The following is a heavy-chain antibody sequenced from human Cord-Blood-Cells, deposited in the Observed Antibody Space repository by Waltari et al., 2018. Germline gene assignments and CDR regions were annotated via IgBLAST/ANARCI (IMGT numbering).Heavy chain of an antibody. CDR2: INPNSGGT. CDR1: GYTFTGYY. V-gene: IGHV1-2*02. D-gene: IGHD3-10*01. Sequence: QVQLVQSGAEVKKPGASVKVSCKASGYTFTGYYMHWVRQAPGQGLEWMGWINPNSGGTNYAQKFQGRVTMTRDTSINTAYMELSRLRSDDTAVYYCARVYYGSGSEVYYFDYWGQGTLVTVSS. J-gene: IGHJ4*02. CDR3: ARVYYGSGSEVYYFDY.